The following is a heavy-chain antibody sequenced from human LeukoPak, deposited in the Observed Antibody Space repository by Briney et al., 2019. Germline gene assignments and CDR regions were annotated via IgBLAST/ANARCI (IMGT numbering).Heavy chain of an antibody. Sequence: PSQTLSLTCAVSGGSISSGGYSWSWIRQPPGKGLEWIGYIYYSGSTYYNPSLKTRVTISVDTSKNQFSLKLSSVTAADTAVYYCARYYDFWSGYPYYYYYYMDVWGKGTTVTVSS. V-gene: IGHV4-30-4*07. CDR3: ARYYDFWSGYPYYYYYYMDV. D-gene: IGHD3-3*01. J-gene: IGHJ6*03. CDR1: GGSISSGGYS. CDR2: IYYSGST.